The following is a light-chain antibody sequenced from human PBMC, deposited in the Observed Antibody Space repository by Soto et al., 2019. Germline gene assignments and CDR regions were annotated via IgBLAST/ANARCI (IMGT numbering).Light chain of an antibody. J-gene: IGLJ1*01. CDR1: SSNIGGNS. Sequence: QSVLTQPPSVSAAPGQKVTISCSGSSSNIGGNSVSWYQQLPGTAPKLLIYDDNKRPSGIPDRFSGSKSGTSATLGISGLQVEDEAEYFCFSFTTTSTHVFGTGTKVTVL. CDR3: FSFTTTSTHV. V-gene: IGLV1-51*01. CDR2: DDN.